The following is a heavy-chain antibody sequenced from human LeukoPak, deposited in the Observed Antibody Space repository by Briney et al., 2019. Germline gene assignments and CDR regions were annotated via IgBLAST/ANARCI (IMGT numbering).Heavy chain of an antibody. J-gene: IGHJ3*01. D-gene: IGHD1-26*01. CDR1: GYTFTDFY. Sequence: ASVKVSCKASGYTFTDFYMHWVRQVPGQGLEWMGWIKPNTGGTNTAQKYQGRVSMTGDTSISTAYMDLSRLTFDDTAVYYCAISRGAGLSLDAFDVWGQGTMVTVSS. CDR3: AISRGAGLSLDAFDV. CDR2: IKPNTGGT. V-gene: IGHV1-2*02.